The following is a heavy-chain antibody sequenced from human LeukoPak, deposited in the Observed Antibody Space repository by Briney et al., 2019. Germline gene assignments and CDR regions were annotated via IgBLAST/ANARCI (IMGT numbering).Heavy chain of an antibody. Sequence: GASVKVSCKASGGTFSSYTISWVRQAPGQGLEWMGRIIPILGIANYAQKFQGRVTITADKSTSTAYMELSSLRSDDTAVYYCASEYCSGGSCYPVDYWGQGALVTVSS. D-gene: IGHD2-15*01. J-gene: IGHJ4*02. V-gene: IGHV1-69*02. CDR3: ASEYCSGGSCYPVDY. CDR1: GGTFSSYT. CDR2: IIPILGIA.